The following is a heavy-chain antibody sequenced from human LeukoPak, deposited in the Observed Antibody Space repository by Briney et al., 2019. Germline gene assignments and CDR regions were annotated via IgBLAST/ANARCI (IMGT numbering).Heavy chain of an antibody. D-gene: IGHD3-9*01. J-gene: IGHJ4*02. V-gene: IGHV1-69*01. CDR2: IIPIFGTA. Sequence: GASVKVSCKASGGTFSSYAISWVRQAPGQGLEWMGGIIPIFGTANYAQKFQGRVTITADESTSTAYMELSSLRSEDTAVYYCARGSHDILTGYYIDWGQGTLVTVSS. CDR1: GGTFSSYA. CDR3: ARGSHDILTGYYID.